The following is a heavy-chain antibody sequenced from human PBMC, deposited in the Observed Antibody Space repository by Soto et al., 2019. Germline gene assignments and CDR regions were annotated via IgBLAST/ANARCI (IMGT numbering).Heavy chain of an antibody. CDR3: AKQLGLHYNYYEMDV. V-gene: IGHV3-23*01. CDR2: ISGSGGST. CDR1: GFTFSSYA. Sequence: PGGSLRLSCAASGFTFSSYAMSWVRQAPGKGLEWVSAISGSGGSTYYADSVKGRFTISRDNSKNTLYVQMNSLRAEDTAVYYCAKQLGLHYNYYEMDVWGQGTTVTVSS. D-gene: IGHD3-16*01. J-gene: IGHJ6*02.